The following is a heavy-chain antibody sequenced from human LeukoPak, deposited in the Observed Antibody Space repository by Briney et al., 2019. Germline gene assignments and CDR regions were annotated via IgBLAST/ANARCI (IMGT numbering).Heavy chain of an antibody. J-gene: IGHJ4*02. CDR3: AKDSHRYCSSTSCSIDY. Sequence: SCKASGYTFTGYYMHWVRQAPGKGLEWVAFIRYDGSNKYYADSVKGRFTISRDNSKNTLYLQMNSLRAEDTAVYYCAKDSHRYCSSTSCSIDYWGQGTLVTVSS. CDR2: IRYDGSNK. D-gene: IGHD2-2*01. CDR1: GYTFTGYY. V-gene: IGHV3-30*02.